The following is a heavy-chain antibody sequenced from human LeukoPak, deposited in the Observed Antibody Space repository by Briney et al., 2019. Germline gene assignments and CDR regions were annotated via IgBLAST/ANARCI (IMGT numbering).Heavy chain of an antibody. CDR2: ISNSDYST. D-gene: IGHD5-24*01. J-gene: IGHJ4*02. V-gene: IGHV3-23*01. Sequence: PGGSLRLSCAASGFTFSSYAMSWVRQAPGKGLEWVSTISNSDYSTYYADSVKGRFTISRANSKNTLYLQMNSLRAEDTAVYYCAKDRERWLQSLIFEYWGQGTLVTVSS. CDR3: AKDRERWLQSLIFEY. CDR1: GFTFSSYA.